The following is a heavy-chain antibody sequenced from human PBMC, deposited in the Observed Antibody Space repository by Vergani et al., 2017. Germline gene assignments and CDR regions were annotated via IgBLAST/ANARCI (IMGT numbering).Heavy chain of an antibody. Sequence: LQLVQSGGGVVQPGGSLRLSCVASGFTFNRYGMQWVRQAPGKGLEWVAYVLFDGSNEYYADSVKGRFIVSRDNSNDALYLQMNSLRTDDTAVYYCARDLAYCHEGSCALWGQGSVVTVSS. CDR2: VLFDGSNE. D-gene: IGHD2-15*01. J-gene: IGHJ4*02. CDR3: ARDLAYCHEGSCAL. CDR1: GFTFNRYG. V-gene: IGHV3-30*02.